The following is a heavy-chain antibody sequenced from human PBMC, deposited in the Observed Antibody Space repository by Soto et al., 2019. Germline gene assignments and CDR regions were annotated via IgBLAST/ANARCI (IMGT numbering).Heavy chain of an antibody. CDR2: INHSGST. V-gene: IGHV4-34*01. Sequence: SETLSLTCAVYGGSFSGYYWSWIRQPPGKGLEWIGEINHSGSTNYNPSLKGRVTISVDTSKNQFSLKLSSVTAADTAVYYCARGDYYDSSGYYYGLSLGFDYWGQGTLVTVSS. CDR3: ARGDYYDSSGYYYGLSLGFDY. CDR1: GGSFSGYY. J-gene: IGHJ4*02. D-gene: IGHD3-22*01.